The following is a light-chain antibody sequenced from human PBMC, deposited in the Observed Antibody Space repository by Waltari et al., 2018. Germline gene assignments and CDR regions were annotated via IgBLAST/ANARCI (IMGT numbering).Light chain of an antibody. V-gene: IGLV2-14*01. CDR2: EVS. CDR1: SSDVGAFNY. Sequence: QSALTQPASVSGSPGQSITIPCTGPSSDVGAFNYFSWYQHHPGKAPKLMIYEVSNRPSGVSNRFSGSKSGNTASLTISGLQAEDEADYYCLSYTNTAARVFGGGTKLTVL. CDR3: LSYTNTAARV. J-gene: IGLJ3*02.